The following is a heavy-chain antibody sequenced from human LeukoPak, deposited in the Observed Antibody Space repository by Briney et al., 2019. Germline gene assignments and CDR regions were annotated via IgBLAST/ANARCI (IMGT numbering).Heavy chain of an antibody. CDR2: IPYDGSDI. CDR3: ARLYGANSGYFDY. Sequence: GTSLRLSCAASGFTFSSYGMHWVRQAPGKGLEWVALIPYDGSDIYYADSVKGRFTISRDNLENTGDLQMNSLRAEDTAVYYCARLYGANSGYFDYWGPETRFSVSS. D-gene: IGHD4-23*01. J-gene: IGHJ4*02. V-gene: IGHV3-30*03. CDR1: GFTFSSYG.